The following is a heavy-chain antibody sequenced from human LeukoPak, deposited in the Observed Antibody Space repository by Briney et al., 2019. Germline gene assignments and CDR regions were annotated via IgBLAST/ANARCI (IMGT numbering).Heavy chain of an antibody. CDR3: AAERIQLWLQSFAY. CDR2: ISYDGSNK. D-gene: IGHD5-18*01. J-gene: IGHJ4*02. V-gene: IGHV3-30*03. CDR1: GFTFSRYG. Sequence: GGSLRLSCAASGFTFSRYGMHWVRQAPGKGLEWVAVISYDGSNKYYADSVKGRFTISRDNAKNSLYLQMNSLRAEDTAVYYCAAERIQLWLQSFAYWGQGTLVTVSS.